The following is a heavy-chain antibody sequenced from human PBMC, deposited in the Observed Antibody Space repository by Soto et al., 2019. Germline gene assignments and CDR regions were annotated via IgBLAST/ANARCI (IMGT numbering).Heavy chain of an antibody. CDR3: ARDRGVPYYYDSSGYYSDPNWFDP. Sequence: PGGFLRLSCAASGFTFSSYSMNRVRHAPGKGLEWVSSISSSSSYIYYADSVKGRFTISRDNAKNSLYLQMNSLRAEDTAVYYCARDRGVPYYYDSSGYYSDPNWFDPWGQGTLVTVSS. CDR2: ISSSSSYI. J-gene: IGHJ5*02. CDR1: GFTFSSYS. D-gene: IGHD3-22*01. V-gene: IGHV3-21*01.